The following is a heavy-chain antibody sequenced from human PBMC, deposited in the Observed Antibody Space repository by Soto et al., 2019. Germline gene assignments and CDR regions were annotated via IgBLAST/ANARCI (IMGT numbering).Heavy chain of an antibody. CDR3: AKWSYYDSSGYWPYYYYGMDV. D-gene: IGHD3-22*01. Sequence: SETLSLTCAVYGGSFSGYYWSWIRQPPGKGLEWIGEINHSGSTNYNPSLKSRVTISVDTSKNQFSLKLSSVTAADTAVYYCAKWSYYDSSGYWPYYYYGMDVWGQGTTVTVSS. CDR2: INHSGST. CDR1: GGSFSGYY. J-gene: IGHJ6*02. V-gene: IGHV4-34*01.